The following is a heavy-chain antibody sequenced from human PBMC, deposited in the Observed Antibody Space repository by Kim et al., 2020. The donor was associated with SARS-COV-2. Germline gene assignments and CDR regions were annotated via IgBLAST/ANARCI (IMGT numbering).Heavy chain of an antibody. V-gene: IGHV3-48*03. Sequence: GSTIYYADPVKGRFTISRDNAKNSLYLQLNSLRAEDTAVYYCARGWGMNPWGQGTLVTVSS. D-gene: IGHD2-8*01. J-gene: IGHJ5*02. CDR3: ARGWGMNP. CDR2: GSTI.